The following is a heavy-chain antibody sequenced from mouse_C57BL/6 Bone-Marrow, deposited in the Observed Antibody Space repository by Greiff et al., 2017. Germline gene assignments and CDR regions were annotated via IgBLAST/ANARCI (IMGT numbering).Heavy chain of an antibody. J-gene: IGHJ4*01. CDR1: GYTFTSYW. D-gene: IGHD2-1*01. CDR2: IYPGSGST. CDR3: ASVYGNYDAMDY. V-gene: IGHV1-55*01. Sequence: QVQLQQPGAQLVKPGASVKMSCKASGYTFTSYWITWVKQRPGQGLEWIGDIYPGSGSTNYNEKFKSKATLTVDTSSSTAYMQLSSLTSEDYAVYYCASVYGNYDAMDYWGQGTSVTVSS.